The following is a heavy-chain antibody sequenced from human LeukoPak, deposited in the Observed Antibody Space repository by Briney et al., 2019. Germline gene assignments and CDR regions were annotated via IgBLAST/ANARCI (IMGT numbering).Heavy chain of an antibody. CDR1: GFTFSSYG. CDR3: AKDLPDSNFDY. CDR2: ISYDGSNK. Sequence: GRSLRLSCAASGFTFSSYGMHWVRQAPGKGLEWVAVISYDGSNKYYADSVKGRFTISRDKSKNTLYLQMNSLRAEDTAVYYCAKDLPDSNFDYWGQGTLVTVSS. V-gene: IGHV3-30*18. D-gene: IGHD4-11*01. J-gene: IGHJ4*02.